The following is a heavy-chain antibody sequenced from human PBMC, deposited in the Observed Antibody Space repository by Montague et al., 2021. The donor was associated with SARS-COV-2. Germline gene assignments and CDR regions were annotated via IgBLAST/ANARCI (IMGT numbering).Heavy chain of an antibody. J-gene: IGHJ4*02. D-gene: IGHD6-19*01. Sequence: SETLSLTCAVSGGSISSSNWWSWVRQPPGKGLEWVGYIFHSGSTNYNPSLKNRVVMSVDTSKNQFSLQLTSVTAADTAVYYCARDRSRSGWDYYFDNWGQGTLVTVSS. CDR1: GGSISSSNW. CDR2: IFHSGST. CDR3: ARDRSRSGWDYYFDN. V-gene: IGHV4-4*02.